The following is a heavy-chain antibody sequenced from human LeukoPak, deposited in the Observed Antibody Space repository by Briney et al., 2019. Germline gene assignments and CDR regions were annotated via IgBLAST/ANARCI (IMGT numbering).Heavy chain of an antibody. CDR1: GFTFSSFP. CDR2: IGGSGLST. D-gene: IGHD6-13*01. CDR3: ARDFEFGSAAGTPN. J-gene: IGHJ4*02. Sequence: GGSLRLSCAASGFTFSSFPMSWVRQAPGKGLEWVSGIGGSGLSTYYADSVKGRFTISRDNSKNTLSLQVNSLRAEDTAVYYCARDFEFGSAAGTPNWGQGTLVTVSS. V-gene: IGHV3-23*01.